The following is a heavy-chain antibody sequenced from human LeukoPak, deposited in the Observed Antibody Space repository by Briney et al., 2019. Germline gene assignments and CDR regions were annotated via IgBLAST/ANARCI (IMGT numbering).Heavy chain of an antibody. J-gene: IGHJ6*04. V-gene: IGHV3-33*01. CDR1: GFTFSSYG. Sequence: GGSLRLSCAASGFTFSSYGMLWVRQAPGKGLEWVAVIWYDGSNKYYADSVKGRFTISRDNSKNTLYLQMNSLRAEDTAVYYCARVDYYGSGPYYYYGMDVWGKGTTVTVSS. CDR3: ARVDYYGSGPYYYYGMDV. D-gene: IGHD3-10*01. CDR2: IWYDGSNK.